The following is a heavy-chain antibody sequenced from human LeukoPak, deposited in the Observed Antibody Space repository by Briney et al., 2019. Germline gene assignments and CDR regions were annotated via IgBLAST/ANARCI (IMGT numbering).Heavy chain of an antibody. V-gene: IGHV3-53*01. J-gene: IGHJ4*02. D-gene: IGHD4/OR15-4a*01. CDR2: IYSGGIT. CDR1: GFTVSSNY. Sequence: GGSLTLSCAASGFTVSSNYMSWVRQAPGKGLEWVSVIYSGGITYYADSVKGRFTISRDNSKNTLYLQMNSLRAEDTAVYYCARRAGAYSHPYDYWGQGTLVTVSS. CDR3: ARRAGAYSHPYDY.